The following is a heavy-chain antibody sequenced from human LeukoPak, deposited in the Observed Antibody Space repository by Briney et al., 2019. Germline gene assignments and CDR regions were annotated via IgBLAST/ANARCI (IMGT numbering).Heavy chain of an antibody. J-gene: IGHJ6*03. D-gene: IGHD1-26*01. CDR1: GGSISSYY. Sequence: PSETLSLTCTVSGGSISSYYWSWIRQPPGKGLEWIGSIHYTGSTYHNPSLKSRVTISVDTSKNKFSLKLSSVTAADTALYYCARTGGSFYFYYYMDVWGKGTTVTVSS. CDR3: ARTGGSFYFYYYMDV. V-gene: IGHV4-59*12. CDR2: IHYTGST.